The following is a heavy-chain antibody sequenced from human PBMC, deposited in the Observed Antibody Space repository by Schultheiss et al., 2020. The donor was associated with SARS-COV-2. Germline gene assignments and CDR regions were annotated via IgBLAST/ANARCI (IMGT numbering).Heavy chain of an antibody. CDR1: GYSISSGYY. J-gene: IGHJ2*01. D-gene: IGHD2-2*01. CDR3: AGVRGYCSSASCYAQRYFDL. Sequence: SETLSLTCAVSGYSISSGYYGGWIRQPPGKGLEWIGEVDHSGSTNYNPSLKSRVTISIDTSENQFFLMLSSVTAADTAVYYCAGVRGYCSSASCYAQRYFDLWGRGTLVTVSS. V-gene: IGHV4-38-2*01. CDR2: VDHSGST.